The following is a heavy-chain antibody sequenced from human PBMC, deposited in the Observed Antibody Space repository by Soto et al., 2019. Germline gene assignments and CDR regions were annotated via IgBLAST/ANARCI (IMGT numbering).Heavy chain of an antibody. CDR2: INSDGSST. V-gene: IGHV3-74*01. J-gene: IGHJ6*02. D-gene: IGHD6-13*01. Sequence: GGSLRLSCAASGFTFSSYWMHWVRQAPGKGLVWVSRINSDGSSTSYADSVKGRFTISRDNAKNTLYLQMNSLRAEDTAVYYCARVDSSSWYVSSYYYYGMDVWGQGTTVTVYS. CDR3: ARVDSSSWYVSSYYYYGMDV. CDR1: GFTFSSYW.